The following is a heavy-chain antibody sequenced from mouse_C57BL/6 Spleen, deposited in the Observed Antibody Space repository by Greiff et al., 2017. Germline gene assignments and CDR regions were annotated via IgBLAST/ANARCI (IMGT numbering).Heavy chain of an antibody. Sequence: EVHLVESGGGLVKPGGSLKLSCAASGFTFSSYAMSWVRQTPEKRLEWVATISDGGSYTYYPDNVKGRFTISRDNAKNNLYLQMSHLKSEDTAMYYCARGDSSGYDYFDYWGQGTTLTVSS. J-gene: IGHJ2*01. CDR3: ARGDSSGYDYFDY. V-gene: IGHV5-4*01. CDR1: GFTFSSYA. CDR2: ISDGGSYT. D-gene: IGHD3-2*02.